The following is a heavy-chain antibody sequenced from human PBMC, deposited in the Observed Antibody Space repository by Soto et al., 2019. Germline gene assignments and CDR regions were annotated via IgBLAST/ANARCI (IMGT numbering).Heavy chain of an antibody. V-gene: IGHV3-33*01. CDR3: ARGRWYYDSSGYGMDV. CDR2: IWYDGSNK. Sequence: GESLKISCAASGFTFSSYGMHWVRQAPGKGLEWVAVIWYDGSNKYYADSVKGRFTISRDNSKNTLYLQMNSLRAEDTAVYYCARGRWYYDSSGYGMDVWGQGTTVTVSS. CDR1: GFTFSSYG. D-gene: IGHD3-22*01. J-gene: IGHJ6*02.